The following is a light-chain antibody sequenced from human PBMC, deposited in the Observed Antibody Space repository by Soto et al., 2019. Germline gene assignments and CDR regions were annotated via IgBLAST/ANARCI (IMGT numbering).Light chain of an antibody. Sequence: HSALTQPASVSGSPGESITISCTGNSSDVGGYNYVSWYQQRPVKAPKLMIYDVTNRPSGVSDRFSGSKSGNTASLTISGLQAEDEADYYCSSYTSSSTPYVFGTGTKVTVL. V-gene: IGLV2-14*01. J-gene: IGLJ1*01. CDR1: SSDVGGYNY. CDR3: SSYTSSSTPYV. CDR2: DVT.